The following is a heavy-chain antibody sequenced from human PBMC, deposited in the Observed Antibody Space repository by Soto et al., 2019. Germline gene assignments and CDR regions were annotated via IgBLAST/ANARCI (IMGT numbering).Heavy chain of an antibody. V-gene: IGHV3-13*01. CDR3: ARDSVVATIDY. CDR1: GFTFSSYD. D-gene: IGHD5-12*01. CDR2: IGTAGDT. J-gene: IGHJ4*02. Sequence: PGGSLKLSCAASGFTFSSYDMHWVRQATGKGLEWVSAIGTAGDTYYPDSVKGRFTISRDNAKNSLYLQMNSLRDEDTAVYYCARDSVVATIDYWGQGTLVTVSS.